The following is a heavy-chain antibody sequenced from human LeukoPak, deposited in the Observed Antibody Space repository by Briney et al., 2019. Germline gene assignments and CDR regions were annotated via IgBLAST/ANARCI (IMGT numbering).Heavy chain of an antibody. CDR3: AKDLQLWFREFDY. J-gene: IGHJ4*02. D-gene: IGHD5-18*01. CDR2: ISGSGGST. CDR1: GFTFSSYA. Sequence: GGSLRLSCAASGFTFSSYAMSWVRQAPGKGLEWVSAISGSGGSTYYADSVKGRFTISSDNSKNTLYLQMNSLRAEDTAVYYCAKDLQLWFREFDYWGQGTLVTVSS. V-gene: IGHV3-23*01.